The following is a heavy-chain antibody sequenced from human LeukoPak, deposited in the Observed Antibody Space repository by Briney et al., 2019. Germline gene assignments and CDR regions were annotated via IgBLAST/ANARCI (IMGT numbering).Heavy chain of an antibody. CDR1: GFTFSTYS. D-gene: IGHD3-10*01. Sequence: PGESLTLSCAASGFTFSTYSMTWVRQAPGKGLEWVSYISGSGSITYYADSVKGRFIISRDDDQHSLYLQMNRPRDEDTAVYYCARVSGALCDYWGQGTLVTVSS. J-gene: IGHJ4*02. CDR2: ISGSGSIT. V-gene: IGHV3-48*02. CDR3: ARVSGALCDY.